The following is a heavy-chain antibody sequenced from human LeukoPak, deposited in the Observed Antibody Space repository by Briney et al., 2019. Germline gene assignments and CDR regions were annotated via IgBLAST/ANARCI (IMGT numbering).Heavy chain of an antibody. Sequence: GGSLRLSCAASGFTVSSNYMSWVRQAPGKGLEWVSVIYSGGSTYYAASVKGRFTISRHNSKNTLYLQMNSLRAKDRAVYYCARDRRIAAAGTELYGMDVWGQGTTVTVSS. CDR2: IYSGGST. CDR1: GFTVSSNY. V-gene: IGHV3-53*04. J-gene: IGHJ6*02. CDR3: ARDRRIAAAGTELYGMDV. D-gene: IGHD6-13*01.